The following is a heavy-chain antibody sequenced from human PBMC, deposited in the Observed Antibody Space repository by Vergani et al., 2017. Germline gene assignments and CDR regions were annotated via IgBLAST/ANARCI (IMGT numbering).Heavy chain of an antibody. Sequence: EVQLVESGGGLVQPGGSLRLSCAASGFTVSSNYMSWVRQAPGKGLEWVSVIYSGGSTYYADSVKGISTISRHNSKNTLYLQMNSLRADDTAVYYCARAPRYDFQEDWGQGTLVTVSS. V-gene: IGHV3-53*04. D-gene: IGHD3-3*01. J-gene: IGHJ4*02. CDR3: ARAPRYDFQED. CDR2: IYSGGST. CDR1: GFTVSSNY.